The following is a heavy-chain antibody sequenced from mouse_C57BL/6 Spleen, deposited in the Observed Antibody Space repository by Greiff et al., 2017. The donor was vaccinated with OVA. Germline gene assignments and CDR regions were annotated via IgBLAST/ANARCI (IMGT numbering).Heavy chain of an antibody. CDR2: IDPSDSYT. D-gene: IGHD1-1*01. CDR1: GYTFTSYW. CDR3: ARGITTWYFDV. J-gene: IGHJ1*03. Sequence: QVQLKQPGAELVMPGASVKLSCKASGYTFTSYWMHWVKQRPGQGLEWIGEIDPSDSYTNYNQKFKGKSTLTVDKSSSTAYMQLSSLTSEDSAVYYCARGITTWYFDVWGTGTTVTVSS. V-gene: IGHV1-69*01.